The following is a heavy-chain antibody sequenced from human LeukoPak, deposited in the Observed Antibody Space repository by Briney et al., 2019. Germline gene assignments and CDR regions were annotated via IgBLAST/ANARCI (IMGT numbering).Heavy chain of an antibody. Sequence: GGSLRLSCAASGFTLGDYDIPLVRQAPGKDPEWVSSISSNSETISYAEPVNGRFTVSRDNTSNSLYQQMDSLRVEDTALYYCLTPSFDHWGQGTLVTVSS. J-gene: IGHJ4*02. CDR1: GFTLGDYD. CDR2: ISSNSETI. CDR3: LTPSFDH. V-gene: IGHV3-9*01.